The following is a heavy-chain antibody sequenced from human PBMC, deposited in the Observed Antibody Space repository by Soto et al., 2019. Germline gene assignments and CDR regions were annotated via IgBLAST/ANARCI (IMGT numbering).Heavy chain of an antibody. CDR3: ARDRGSSSGY. J-gene: IGHJ4*02. CDR1: GGSISSGGYY. D-gene: IGHD6-6*01. CDR2: IYYSGST. V-gene: IGHV4-31*03. Sequence: SETLSLTCTVPGGSISSGGYYWSWIRQHPGKGLEWIGYIYYSGSTYYNPSLKSRVTISVDTSKNQFSLKLSSVTAADTAVYYCARDRGSSSGYWGQGTLVTVSS.